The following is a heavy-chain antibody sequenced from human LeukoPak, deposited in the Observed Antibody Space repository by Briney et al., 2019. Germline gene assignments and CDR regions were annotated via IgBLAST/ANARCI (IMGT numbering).Heavy chain of an antibody. D-gene: IGHD3-16*01. Sequence: QTGGSLRLSCAASGFTFSSWWMTWVRQAPGKGLEWVANIKQDGSEKYYVDSVKGRFTISRDNAKNSLYLYMNSLRADDTAVYYCARDGGPLDYWGQGILVTVSS. V-gene: IGHV3-7*01. CDR2: IKQDGSEK. CDR3: ARDGGPLDY. CDR1: GFTFSSWW. J-gene: IGHJ4*02.